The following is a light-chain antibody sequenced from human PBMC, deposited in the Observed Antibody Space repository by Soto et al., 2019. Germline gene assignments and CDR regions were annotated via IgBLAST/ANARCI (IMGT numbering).Light chain of an antibody. J-gene: IGLJ3*02. CDR2: EVS. Sequence: QSALTQPASVSGSPGQSITISCTGTSSDVGRYNLVSWYQQHPGKAPKLMIYEVSKRPSGVSNRFSGSKSGNTASLTISGLQAEDEADDYCCAYAGSSTSRVFGGGTKLTVL. CDR1: SSDVGRYNL. CDR3: CAYAGSSTSRV. V-gene: IGLV2-23*02.